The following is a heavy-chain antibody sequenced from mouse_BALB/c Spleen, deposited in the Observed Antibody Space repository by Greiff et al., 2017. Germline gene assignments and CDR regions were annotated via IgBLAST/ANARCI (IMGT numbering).Heavy chain of an antibody. V-gene: IGHV1S132*01. D-gene: IGHD2-1*01. CDR1: GYTFTSYW. CDR3: ARGRNGNYAMDY. Sequence: VKLQQSGAELVKPGASVKLSCKTSGYTFTSYWIQWVKQRPGQGLGWIGEIFPGTGTTYYNEKFKGKATLTIDTSSSTAYMQLSSLTSEDSAVYFCARGRNGNYAMDYWGQGTSVTVSS. CDR2: IFPGTGTT. J-gene: IGHJ4*01.